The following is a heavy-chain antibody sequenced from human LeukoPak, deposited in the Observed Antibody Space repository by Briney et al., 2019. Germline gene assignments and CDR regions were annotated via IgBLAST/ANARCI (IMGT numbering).Heavy chain of an antibody. Sequence: GGSLRLSCAASGFTFSSYAMSWVRQAPGKGLEWVSAISGSGGSTYYADSVKGRFTISRDNSKSTLYLQMNSLRAEDTAVYYCAKVPAHYYDSSGYGWFDPWGQGTLVTVSS. CDR3: AKVPAHYYDSSGYGWFDP. CDR1: GFTFSSYA. D-gene: IGHD3-22*01. CDR2: ISGSGGST. J-gene: IGHJ5*02. V-gene: IGHV3-23*01.